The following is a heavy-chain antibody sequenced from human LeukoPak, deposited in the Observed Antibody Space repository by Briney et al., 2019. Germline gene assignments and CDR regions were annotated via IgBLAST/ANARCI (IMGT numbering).Heavy chain of an antibody. J-gene: IGHJ4*02. CDR2: FDPEDGET. V-gene: IGHV1-24*01. CDR3: ATSIAAAGTEFDY. Sequence: ASVKASCKVSGYTLTELSMHWVRQAPGKGLEWMGGFDPEDGETIYAQKFQGRVTMTEDTSTDTAYVELSSLRSEDTAVYYCATSIAAAGTEFDYWGQGTLVTVSS. D-gene: IGHD6-13*01. CDR1: GYTLTELS.